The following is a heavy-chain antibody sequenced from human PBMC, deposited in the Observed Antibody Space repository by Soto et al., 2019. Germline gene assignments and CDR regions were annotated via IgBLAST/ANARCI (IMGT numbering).Heavy chain of an antibody. CDR1: GGSFSGYY. CDR3: ARTSRFDS. V-gene: IGHV4-34*01. Sequence: SETLSLTCAVYGGSFSGYYWSWIRQPPGKGLEWIGEINHSGSTNYNPSLKSRVTISVDTSKNQFSLKLSSVTAADTAVYYCARTSRFDSWGQGTLVTVSS. CDR2: INHSGST. D-gene: IGHD6-6*01. J-gene: IGHJ4*02.